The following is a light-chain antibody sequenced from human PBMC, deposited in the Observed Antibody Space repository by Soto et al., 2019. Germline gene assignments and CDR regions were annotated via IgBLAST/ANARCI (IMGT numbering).Light chain of an antibody. V-gene: IGLV2-14*01. CDR1: SSDVGSYNF. CDR3: SSYTGFSTDIL. J-gene: IGLJ2*01. CDR2: QVT. Sequence: QSALTQPASVSGSPGQSITISCTGTSSDVGSYNFVSWYQHHAGTAPKLIIYQVTNRPSGVSDRFSASKSGDTASLTISGLQAEDEVFYYCSSYTGFSTDILFGGGTKLTVL.